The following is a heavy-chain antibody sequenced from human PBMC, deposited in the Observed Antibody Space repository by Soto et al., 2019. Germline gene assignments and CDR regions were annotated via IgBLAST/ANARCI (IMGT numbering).Heavy chain of an antibody. CDR3: AREGDSGSYPIDY. CDR1: GFAFSSYA. Sequence: QVQLVESGGGVVQPGRSLRLSCAASGFAFSSYAMHWVRQAPGKGLGWVALISYDGSNKYYADHVKGRFTITRDNSKNTLYLQMNSLRAEDTAVYYCAREGDSGSYPIDYWGQGTLDTVSS. V-gene: IGHV3-30-3*01. D-gene: IGHD3-10*01. J-gene: IGHJ4*02. CDR2: ISYDGSNK.